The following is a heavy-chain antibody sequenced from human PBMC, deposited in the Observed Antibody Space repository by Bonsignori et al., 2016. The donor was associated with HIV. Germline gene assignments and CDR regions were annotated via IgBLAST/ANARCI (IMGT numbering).Heavy chain of an antibody. J-gene: IGHJ4*02. D-gene: IGHD3-16*01. CDR3: ARDHFLGFDY. V-gene: IGHV3-23*01. Sequence: WIRQPPGKGLEWVSAISGSGGSTYYADSVKGRFTISRDNSKNTLYLQMNSLRAEDTAVYYCARDHFLGFDYWGQGTLVTVSS. CDR2: ISGSGGST.